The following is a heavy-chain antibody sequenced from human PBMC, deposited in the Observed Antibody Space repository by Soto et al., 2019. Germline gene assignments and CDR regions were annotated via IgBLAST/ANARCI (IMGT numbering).Heavy chain of an antibody. J-gene: IGHJ4*02. CDR3: ARVGIVGATTDY. V-gene: IGHV4-61*01. CDR1: GGSVSSGSYY. Sequence: ETLSLTCTVSGGSVSSGSYYWSWIRQPPGKGLEWIGYIYYSGSTNYNPSLKSRVTISVDTSKNQFSLKLSSVTAADTAVYYCARVGIVGATTDYWGQGTLVTVSS. D-gene: IGHD1-26*01. CDR2: IYYSGST.